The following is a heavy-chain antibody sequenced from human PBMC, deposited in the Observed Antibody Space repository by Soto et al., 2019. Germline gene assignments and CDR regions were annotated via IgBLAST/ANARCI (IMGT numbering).Heavy chain of an antibody. CDR1: GGSISSSSYY. CDR3: ARHVTGPSYYYYYGMDV. D-gene: IGHD1-20*01. J-gene: IGHJ6*02. Sequence: SETLSLTCTVSGGSISSSSYYWGWIRQPPGKGLEWIGSVFYSGSAYYNPSLKSRVTISVDTSKNQFSLNLNSVTAADTAVFYCARHVTGPSYYYYYGMDVWGQGTPVTVSS. CDR2: VFYSGSA. V-gene: IGHV4-39*01.